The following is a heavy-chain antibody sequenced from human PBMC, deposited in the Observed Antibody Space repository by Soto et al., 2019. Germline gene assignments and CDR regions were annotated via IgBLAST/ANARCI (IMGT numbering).Heavy chain of an antibody. J-gene: IGHJ4*02. D-gene: IGHD3-10*01. V-gene: IGHV3-53*04. CDR2: IYSGGIT. CDR3: ARGMVRGVSAFDS. CDR1: GFTVSNNY. Sequence: EVQLVESGGGLVQPGGSLRLSCAASGFTVSNNYMSWVRQAPGKGLEWVSVIYSGGITYYADSVKGRFTISRHNSKNTLYLQMNSLRTEDTAVYYCARGMVRGVSAFDSWGQGTLVTVSS.